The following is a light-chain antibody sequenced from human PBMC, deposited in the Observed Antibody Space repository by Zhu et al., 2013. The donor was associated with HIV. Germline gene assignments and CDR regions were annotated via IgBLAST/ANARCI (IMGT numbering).Light chain of an antibody. CDR1: RLGDKY. CDR3: GTWDNSLSVHVL. CDR2: EDN. J-gene: IGLJ2*01. V-gene: IGLV3-1*01. Sequence: SYELTQPPSVSVSPGQTASLTCSGDRLGDKYASWYQQKPGQSPVLVIYEDNKRPSGIPGRFSGSKSGTSATLAITGLQTGDEADYYCGTWDNSLSVHVLFGGGTKLTVL.